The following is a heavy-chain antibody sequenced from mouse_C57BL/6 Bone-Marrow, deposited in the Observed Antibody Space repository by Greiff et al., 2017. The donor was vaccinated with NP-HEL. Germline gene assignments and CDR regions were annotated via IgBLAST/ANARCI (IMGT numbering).Heavy chain of an antibody. Sequence: VQLQQSGPELVKPGASVKISCKASGYTFTDYYMNWVKQSHGKSLEWIGDINPNNGGTSYNQKFKGKATLTVDKSSSTAYMELRSLTSEDSAVYYCARSRELRYYAMDYWGQGTSVTVSS. J-gene: IGHJ4*01. CDR1: GYTFTDYY. CDR3: ARSRELRYYAMDY. V-gene: IGHV1-26*01. CDR2: INPNNGGT.